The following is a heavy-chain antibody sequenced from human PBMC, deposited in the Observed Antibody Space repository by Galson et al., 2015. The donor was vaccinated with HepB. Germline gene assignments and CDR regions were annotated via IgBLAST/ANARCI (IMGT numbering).Heavy chain of an antibody. CDR3: ATAYRCRGGRCDSLGDY. D-gene: IGHD2-15*01. V-gene: IGHV3-23*01. CDR1: GFTFSSYA. Sequence: SLRLSCAASGFTFSSYAMSWVRQAPGKGLEWVSAISGSGYTTYYGDSAEGRFTISRDNSKNTLYLQMNSLRAEDTAIYYCATAYRCRGGRCDSLGDYWGQGTLVTVSS. CDR2: ISGSGYTT. J-gene: IGHJ4*02.